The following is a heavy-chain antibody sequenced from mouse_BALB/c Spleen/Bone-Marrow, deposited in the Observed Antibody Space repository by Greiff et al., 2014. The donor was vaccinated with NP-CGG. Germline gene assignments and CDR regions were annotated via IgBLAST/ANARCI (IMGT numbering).Heavy chain of an antibody. J-gene: IGHJ4*01. D-gene: IGHD2-1*01. CDR3: ARETTRGAMDY. V-gene: IGHV5-15*02. CDR1: GFTFSDYG. Sequence: EVQLQQSGGALVQPGGSRKLSCAASGFTFSDYGMAWVRQAPGKGPEWVAFISNLAHSIYYTDTVTGRFTISRENAKNTLYLEMSSLRSEDTAMYYCARETTRGAMDYWGQGTSVNVSS. CDR2: ISNLAHSI.